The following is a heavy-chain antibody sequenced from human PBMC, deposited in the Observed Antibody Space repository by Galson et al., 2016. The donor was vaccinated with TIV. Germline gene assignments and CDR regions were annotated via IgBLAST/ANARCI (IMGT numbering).Heavy chain of an antibody. Sequence: LRLSCAASGFTFSSYAMSWVRQAPGKGLEWVSAISASGGSTYYADSVKGRFTISRDNSKKTVYMQMNSLRAEDTAVYYCAKIPSSGFYYYYGMDVWGQGTTVTVSS. J-gene: IGHJ6*02. D-gene: IGHD3-22*01. CDR1: GFTFSSYA. CDR2: ISASGGST. CDR3: AKIPSSGFYYYYGMDV. V-gene: IGHV3-23*01.